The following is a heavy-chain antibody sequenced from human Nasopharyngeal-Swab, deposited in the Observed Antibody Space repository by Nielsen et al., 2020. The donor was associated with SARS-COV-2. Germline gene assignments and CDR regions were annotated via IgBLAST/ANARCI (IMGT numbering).Heavy chain of an antibody. CDR2: ISGSGGST. V-gene: IGHV3-23*01. D-gene: IGHD6-19*01. CDR3: AKDFHPLLIAEAATRGCYFDY. Sequence: WILQPPGKGLEWVSAISGSGGSTYYADSVKGRFTISRDNSKNTLYLQMNSLRAEDTAVYYCAKDFHPLLIAEAATRGCYFDYWGQGTLVTVSS. J-gene: IGHJ4*02.